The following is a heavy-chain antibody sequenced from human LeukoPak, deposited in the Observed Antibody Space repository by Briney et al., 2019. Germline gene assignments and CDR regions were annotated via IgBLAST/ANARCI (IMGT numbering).Heavy chain of an antibody. Sequence: GASVKVSCKASGYTFTGSYMHWVRQAPGQGLEWMGWINPNSGDTKYAQKFQGRVTMTRDTSITTAYMELNTLRSDDTALYYCARDSPAGGPDYWGQGTLVTVSS. V-gene: IGHV1-2*02. D-gene: IGHD2-2*01. J-gene: IGHJ4*02. CDR2: INPNSGDT. CDR1: GYTFTGSY. CDR3: ARDSPAGGPDY.